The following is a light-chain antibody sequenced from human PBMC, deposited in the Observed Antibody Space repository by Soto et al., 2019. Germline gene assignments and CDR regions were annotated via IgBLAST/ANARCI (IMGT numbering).Light chain of an antibody. CDR2: DAS. CDR1: QSVNSY. CDR3: QQRSDCPIT. V-gene: IGKV3-11*01. J-gene: IGKJ5*01. Sequence: EIVLTQSPATLSLSPGERATLSCRASQSVNSYLAWYQQKPGQAPRLLIYDASNRATGIPARFSGSGSGTDLTLTISSLEPEDFAVYFCQQRSDCPITFGQGTRLDIK.